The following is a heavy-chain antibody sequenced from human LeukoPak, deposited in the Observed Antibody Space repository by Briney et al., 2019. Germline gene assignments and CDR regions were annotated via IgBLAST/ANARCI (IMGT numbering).Heavy chain of an antibody. J-gene: IGHJ3*02. D-gene: IGHD2-2*01. CDR2: ISAYSGNT. V-gene: IGHV1-18*01. Sequence: GASVKVSCKASGYTFTNYGISCVRQAPGQGLEWTAWISAYSGNTNYAQNFQGRLTMTTDTSTNTAYMELRSLRSDDTAVYYCARQGYCTSPSCYARGDDAFDIWGQGTMVTVSS. CDR1: GYTFTNYG. CDR3: ARQGYCTSPSCYARGDDAFDI.